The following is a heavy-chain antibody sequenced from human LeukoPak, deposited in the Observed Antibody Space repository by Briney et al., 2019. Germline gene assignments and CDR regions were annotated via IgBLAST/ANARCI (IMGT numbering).Heavy chain of an antibody. CDR3: ARVTIFGVVIGY. V-gene: IGHV1-2*02. D-gene: IGHD3-3*01. CDR2: MNPNSGGT. CDR1: GYTFTSYD. Sequence: ASVKVSCRASGYTFTSYDINWVRQATGQGLEWMGWMNPNSGGTNYAQKFQGRVTMTRDTSISTAYMELSRLRSDDTAVYYCARVTIFGVVIGYWGQGTLVTVSS. J-gene: IGHJ4*02.